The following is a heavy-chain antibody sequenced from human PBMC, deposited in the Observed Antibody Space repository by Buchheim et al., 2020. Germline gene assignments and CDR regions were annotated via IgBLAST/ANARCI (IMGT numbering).Heavy chain of an antibody. CDR1: GFTFSSYG. V-gene: IGHV3-30*18. D-gene: IGHD3-22*01. Sequence: QVQLVESGGGVVQPGRSLRLSCAASGFTFSSYGMHWVRQAPGKGLEWVAVISYDGSNKYYADSVKGRFTIPRDNSQNTLYLQMNSLRAEDTAVYYCAKDLYYDSSGYYSTVDYWGQGTL. CDR2: ISYDGSNK. CDR3: AKDLYYDSSGYYSTVDY. J-gene: IGHJ4*02.